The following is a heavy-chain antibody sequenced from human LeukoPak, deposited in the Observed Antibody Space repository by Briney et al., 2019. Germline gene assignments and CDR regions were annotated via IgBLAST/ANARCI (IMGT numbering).Heavy chain of an antibody. CDR3: ARETSLGYCSGGSCYSYWFDP. CDR1: GYTFTSYD. V-gene: IGHV1-8*01. CDR2: MNPNSGNT. D-gene: IGHD2-15*01. Sequence: ASVKVSCKASGYTFTSYDINWMRQATGQGLEWMGWMNPNSGNTGYAQKFQGRVTMTRNTSISTAYMELSSLRSEDTAVYYCARETSLGYCSGGSCYSYWFDPWGQGTLVTVSS. J-gene: IGHJ5*02.